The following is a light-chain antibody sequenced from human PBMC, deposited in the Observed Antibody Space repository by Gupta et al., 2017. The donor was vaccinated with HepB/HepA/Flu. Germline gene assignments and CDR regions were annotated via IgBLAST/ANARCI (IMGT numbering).Light chain of an antibody. CDR1: QILLHGNGYIH. CDR3: KQALQNPNT. Sequence: DIVMTQSPLSLPVTPGEPASISCRSSQILLHGNGYIHFDWYLQKPGQSPPLLIYLGSYRAYGVPDRFSGSGSGTDFTLKISRVEADDVGTYYCKQALQNPNTFGQGTRLDIK. V-gene: IGKV2-28*01. J-gene: IGKJ5*01. CDR2: LGS.